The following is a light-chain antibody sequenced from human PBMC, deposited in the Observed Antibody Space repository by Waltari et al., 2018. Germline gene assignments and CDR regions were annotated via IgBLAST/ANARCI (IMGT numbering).Light chain of an antibody. J-gene: IGLJ1*01. Sequence: SYDLTQSPSVSVSPGQKASITCSGDELEKKYVCWYHQKPGQSPVLVIYQDVRRPSEIPDRFSGSNSGNTATLTISGTQPMDEADYYCQAWDSGVAGVFGTGTKVTVL. CDR3: QAWDSGVAGV. CDR2: QDV. CDR1: ELEKKY. V-gene: IGLV3-1*01.